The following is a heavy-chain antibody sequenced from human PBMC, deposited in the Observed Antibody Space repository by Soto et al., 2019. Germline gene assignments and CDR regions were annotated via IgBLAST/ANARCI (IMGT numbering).Heavy chain of an antibody. V-gene: IGHV3-53*02. Sequence: VQLVETGGGLIQPGGSLRLSCAASGFTVSNTYMTWVRQPPGKGLECVSVIYTAGGTNYADSVKGRFIISRDNSKNTLYLQMNSLRAEDTAVYYCARALPVAKGGFDPWGQGTLVTVSS. CDR1: GFTVSNTY. CDR3: ARALPVAKGGFDP. D-gene: IGHD2-2*01. J-gene: IGHJ5*02. CDR2: IYTAGGT.